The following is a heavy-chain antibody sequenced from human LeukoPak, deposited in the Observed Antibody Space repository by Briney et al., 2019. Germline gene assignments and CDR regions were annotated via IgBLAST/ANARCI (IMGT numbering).Heavy chain of an antibody. Sequence: SETLSLTCSVSGYSISSGFYWGWIRQPPGKGLEWIGSIFHSGSTYYNPSLKSRVTISVDTSKNQFSLKLSSVTAADTAVYYCARLIWFGGAFDIWGQGTMVTVSS. CDR3: ARLIWFGGAFDI. CDR1: GYSISSGFY. V-gene: IGHV4-38-2*02. D-gene: IGHD3-10*01. CDR2: IFHSGST. J-gene: IGHJ3*02.